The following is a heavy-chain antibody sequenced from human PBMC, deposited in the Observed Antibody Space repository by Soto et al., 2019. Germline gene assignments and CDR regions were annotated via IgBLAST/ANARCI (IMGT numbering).Heavy chain of an antibody. V-gene: IGHV1-69*13. CDR3: ARDPGYCTNGVCYTLEWQVSV. J-gene: IGHJ6*02. CDR1: GGTFSSYA. CDR2: IIPIFGTA. Sequence: SVKVSCKASGGTFSSYAISWVRQAPGQGLEWMGGIIPIFGTANYAQKSQGRVTITADESTSTAYMELSSLRSEDTAVYYCARDPGYCTNGVCYTLEWQVSVWGQGTTVTVSS. D-gene: IGHD2-8*01.